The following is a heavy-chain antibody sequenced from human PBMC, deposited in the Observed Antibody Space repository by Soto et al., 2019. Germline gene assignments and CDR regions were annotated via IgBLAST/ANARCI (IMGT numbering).Heavy chain of an antibody. J-gene: IGHJ5*01. CDR1: GATFSSYA. CDR2: IVPIFATP. V-gene: IGHV1-69*01. D-gene: IGHD4-17*01. CDR3: ARARYGDFVXXFDS. Sequence: QVQLVQSGAEVKKPGSSVKVSCKASGATFSSYAVSWVRQVPGQGLEWMGGIVPIFATPKYGQKFQDRVTITADEATSTAYLELSSLRSDDTAVFYCARARYGDFVXXFDSWGQXTPVTVSS.